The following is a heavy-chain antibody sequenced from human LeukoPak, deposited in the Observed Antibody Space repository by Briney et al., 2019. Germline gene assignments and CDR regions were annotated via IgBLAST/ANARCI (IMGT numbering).Heavy chain of an antibody. J-gene: IGHJ5*01. Sequence: NPGGSLRLSGAASGFTFSDYYMSWIRQAPGKALEWIAHIGSSGSVIYYADSVKGRFTISRDNAKTSLYLQMNSLRAEDTAVYYCARNYHCGGDCYSGPLDSWGQGTLVTVSS. V-gene: IGHV3-11*01. CDR3: ARNYHCGGDCYSGPLDS. D-gene: IGHD2-21*02. CDR1: GFTFSDYY. CDR2: IGSSGSVI.